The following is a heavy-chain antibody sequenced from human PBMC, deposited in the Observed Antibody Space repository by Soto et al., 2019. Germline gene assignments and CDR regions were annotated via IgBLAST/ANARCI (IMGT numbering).Heavy chain of an antibody. J-gene: IGHJ6*02. V-gene: IGHV5-51*01. D-gene: IGHD5-18*01. CDR1: GYIFSTYW. CDR3: ARGGMVTTAVRGYDYGMDV. CDR2: IYPGDSNT. Sequence: PGESLKISCKGPGYIFSTYWIGWVRQLPGKSLAWMGIIYPGDSNTIYSPSFQGQVTISADKSISTAYLQWSSLKASDSAIYYCARGGMVTTAVRGYDYGMDVWGLGTKVTV.